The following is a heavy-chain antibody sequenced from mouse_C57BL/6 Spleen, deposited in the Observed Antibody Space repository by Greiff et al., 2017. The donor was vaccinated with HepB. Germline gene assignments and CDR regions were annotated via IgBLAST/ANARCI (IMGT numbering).Heavy chain of an antibody. CDR2: ISSGSSTI. J-gene: IGHJ1*03. CDR3: ARAGSSYDWYFDV. D-gene: IGHD1-1*01. Sequence: EVMLVESGGGLVKPGGSLKLSCAASGFTFSDYGMHWVRQAPEKGLEWVAYISSGSSTIYYADTVKGRFTISRDNAKNTLFLQMTSLRSEDTAMYYCARAGSSYDWYFDVWGTGTTVTVSS. CDR1: GFTFSDYG. V-gene: IGHV5-17*01.